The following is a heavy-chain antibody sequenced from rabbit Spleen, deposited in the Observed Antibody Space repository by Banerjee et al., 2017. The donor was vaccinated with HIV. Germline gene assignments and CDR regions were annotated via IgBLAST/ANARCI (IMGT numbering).Heavy chain of an antibody. D-gene: IGHD1-1*01. V-gene: IGHV1S45*01. CDR3: ARDTSSSFSSYGMDL. J-gene: IGHJ6*01. CDR1: GFSFSNSYY. CDR2: IDTSNGDT. Sequence: QEQLVESGGGLVQPEGSLTLTCTASGFSFSNSYYMCWVRQAPGKGLEWIACIDTSNGDTDYANWPKGRFTISKTSSTTVTLQMTSLTAADTATYFCARDTSSSFSSYGMDLWGPGTLVTVS.